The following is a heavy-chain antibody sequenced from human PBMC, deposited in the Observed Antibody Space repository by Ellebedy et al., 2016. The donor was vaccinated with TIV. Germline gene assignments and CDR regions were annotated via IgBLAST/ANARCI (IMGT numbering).Heavy chain of an antibody. CDR1: GFTFSRYL. CDR3: ARDLGIIAAMPLDY. J-gene: IGHJ4*02. D-gene: IGHD2-2*01. V-gene: IGHV3-30*03. CDR2: VSYNGNNK. Sequence: GESLKISXAGSGFTFSRYLLHWVRQAPGKGLQWVAAVSYNGNNKNYIDSVKGRFTISRDNSKNTLYLQMNSLRAEDTAVYYCARDLGIIAAMPLDYWGLGTLVTVSS.